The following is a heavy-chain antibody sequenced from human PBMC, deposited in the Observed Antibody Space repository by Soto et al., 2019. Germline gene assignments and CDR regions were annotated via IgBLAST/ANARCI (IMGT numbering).Heavy chain of an antibody. CDR3: VGGQYYFDY. V-gene: IGHV3-30*03. J-gene: IGHJ4*02. Sequence: QVHLVESGGGVVQPGRSLRLSCAASGFPFTTYGMHWVREGPGKGLEWVAVISFDGSNTYYADSVKGRFTISRDNSKKTLYLLMNSLRPEDTALYYCVGGQYYFDYRGQGTLVTVSS. CDR2: ISFDGSNT. CDR1: GFPFTTYG. D-gene: IGHD3-10*01.